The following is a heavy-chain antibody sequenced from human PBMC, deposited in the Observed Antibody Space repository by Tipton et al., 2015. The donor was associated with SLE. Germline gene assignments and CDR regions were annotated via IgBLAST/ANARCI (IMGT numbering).Heavy chain of an antibody. J-gene: IGHJ2*01. CDR1: DDAISRSSYF. D-gene: IGHD6-19*01. CDR2: IYSSGGT. CDR3: ARVVWRISGWPGGLPSHWSFDL. V-gene: IGHV4-39*07. Sequence: TMSLTCTVSDDAISRSSYFWGWIRQPPGKGLEWIGNIYSSGGTYYNSSLESRFTISVDATENHFSLKLTSMTAADTAAYYCARVVWRISGWPGGLPSHWSFDLWGRGTLVTVSS.